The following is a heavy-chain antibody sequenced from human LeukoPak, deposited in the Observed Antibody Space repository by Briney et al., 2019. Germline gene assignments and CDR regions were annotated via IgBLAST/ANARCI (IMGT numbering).Heavy chain of an antibody. Sequence: SETLSLTCTVSGGSISSYYWSWIRQPPGKGLEWIGYIYYSGSTNYNPSLKSRVTISVDTSKNQFSLKLSSVTAADTAVYYCARAGEFRGVNFYWFDPWGQGTLVTVSS. CDR2: IYYSGST. CDR3: ARAGEFRGVNFYWFDP. D-gene: IGHD3-10*01. J-gene: IGHJ5*02. CDR1: GGSISSYY. V-gene: IGHV4-59*01.